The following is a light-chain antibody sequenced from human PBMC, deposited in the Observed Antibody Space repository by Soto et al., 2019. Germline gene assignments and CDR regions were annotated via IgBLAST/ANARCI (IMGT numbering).Light chain of an antibody. CDR3: TSYTSSSTLDV. Sequence: QSALTQPASVSGSPGQSITISCTGTSSDVGGYNYVSWYQQHPGKAPKLMIYEVSNRPLGVSNRFSGSKSGNTASLTISGLQAEDEDDYYCTSYTSSSTLDVFGTGTKVTV. V-gene: IGLV2-14*01. J-gene: IGLJ1*01. CDR1: SSDVGGYNY. CDR2: EVS.